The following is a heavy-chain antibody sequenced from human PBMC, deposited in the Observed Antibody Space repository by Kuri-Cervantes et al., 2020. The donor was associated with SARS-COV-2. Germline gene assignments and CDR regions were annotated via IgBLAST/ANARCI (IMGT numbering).Heavy chain of an antibody. J-gene: IGHJ5*02. V-gene: IGHV4-34*01. CDR3: ARGRVYCSSTSCRNNWFDP. CDR2: INHSGST. D-gene: IGHD2-2*01. CDR1: GGSFSGYY. Sequence: SQTLSLTCAVYGGSFSGYYWSWIRQPPGKGLEWIGEINHSGSTNYNPSLKSRVTISVDTSKNQFSLKLSSVTAADTAVYYCARGRVYCSSTSCRNNWFDPWGQGTLVTVSS.